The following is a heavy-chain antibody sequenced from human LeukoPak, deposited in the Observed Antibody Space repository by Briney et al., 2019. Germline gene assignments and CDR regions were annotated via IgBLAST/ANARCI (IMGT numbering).Heavy chain of an antibody. CDR3: ARVYYYDSSGYYYSEGVFDY. V-gene: IGHV3-20*04. CDR1: GFTFDDYG. Sequence: GGSLRLSCTASGFTFDDYGMSWVRQAPGKGLEWVSGINWNGGSTGYADSVKGRFTISRDNAKNSLYLQMNSLRAEDTALYYCARVYYYDSSGYYYSEGVFDYWGQGTLVTVSS. J-gene: IGHJ4*02. D-gene: IGHD3-22*01. CDR2: INWNGGST.